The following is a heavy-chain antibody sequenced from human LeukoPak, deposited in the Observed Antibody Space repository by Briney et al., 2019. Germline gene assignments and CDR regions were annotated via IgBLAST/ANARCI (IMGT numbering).Heavy chain of an antibody. D-gene: IGHD6-19*01. CDR1: GGSFSGYY. CDR2: INHSGST. Sequence: TSETLSLTCAVYGGSFSGYYWSWIRQPPGKGLEWIGEINHSGSTNYNPSLKSRVTISVDTSKNQFSLKLSPVTAADTAVYYCARDSPVAYWGQGTLVTVSS. V-gene: IGHV4-34*01. CDR3: ARDSPVAY. J-gene: IGHJ4*02.